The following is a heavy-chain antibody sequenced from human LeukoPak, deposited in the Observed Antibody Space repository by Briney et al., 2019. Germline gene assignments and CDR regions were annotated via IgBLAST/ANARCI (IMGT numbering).Heavy chain of an antibody. Sequence: MPSETLSLTCAVYGESFSTYYWTWIRQSPGKGLEWIGEINHYGRTNYNPSLKSRVTISADTSKNQFSLRLNSVTAADTSVYYCARGVRQLDLKYYYYYFYMDVWGKGTTVTVSS. J-gene: IGHJ6*03. D-gene: IGHD6-6*01. CDR3: ARGVRQLDLKYYYYYFYMDV. CDR2: INHYGRT. V-gene: IGHV4-34*01. CDR1: GESFSTYY.